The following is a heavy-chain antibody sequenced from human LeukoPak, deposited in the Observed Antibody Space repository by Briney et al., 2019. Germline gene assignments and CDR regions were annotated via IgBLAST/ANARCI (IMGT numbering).Heavy chain of an antibody. Sequence: GGSLRLSCAASGFTFSSHAMSWVRQAPGKGLEWVSVICRSGDTTFYAASVKGRFTISRDNSKNTLYLQMSSLGAEDTATYYCAKRLLTASGWYSYDYWGPGNPGHRLL. D-gene: IGHD6-19*01. V-gene: IGHV3-23*01. J-gene: IGHJ4*02. CDR3: AKRLLTASGWYSYDY. CDR1: GFTFSSHA. CDR2: ICRSGDTT.